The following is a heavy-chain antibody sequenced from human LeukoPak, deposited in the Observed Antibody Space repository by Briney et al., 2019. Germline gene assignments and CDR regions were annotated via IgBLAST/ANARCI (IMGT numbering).Heavy chain of an antibody. J-gene: IGHJ4*02. Sequence: SVKVSCKASGGTFSSYTISWVRQAPGQGLEWVGRIIPILGIANYAQKFQGRVTITADKPTSTAYMELSSLRSEDTAVYYCARDMPWGRGQPVYFDYWGQGTLVTVSS. CDR1: GGTFSSYT. CDR2: IIPILGIA. V-gene: IGHV1-69*04. D-gene: IGHD2-2*01. CDR3: ARDMPWGRGQPVYFDY.